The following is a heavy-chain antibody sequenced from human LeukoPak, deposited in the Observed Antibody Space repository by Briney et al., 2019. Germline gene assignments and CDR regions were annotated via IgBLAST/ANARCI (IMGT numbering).Heavy chain of an antibody. CDR3: AKLGSGQQLC. Sequence: PGGSLRLSCAASGFTFSNYAMSWVRQAPGKGLEWVSSVSGSGGNTYYADSVKGRFSISRDNFNNTLYLQMNSLRAEDTAVYYCAKLGSGQQLCWGQGTLVTVSS. D-gene: IGHD6-13*01. CDR2: VSGSGGNT. V-gene: IGHV3-23*01. CDR1: GFTFSNYA. J-gene: IGHJ4*02.